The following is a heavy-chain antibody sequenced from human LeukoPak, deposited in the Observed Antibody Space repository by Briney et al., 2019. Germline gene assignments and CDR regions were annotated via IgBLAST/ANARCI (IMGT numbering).Heavy chain of an antibody. CDR3: AREYSSSSGTWFDP. D-gene: IGHD6-6*01. CDR2: IIPIFGTA. J-gene: IGHJ5*02. CDR1: GGTFSSYA. V-gene: IGHV1-69*01. Sequence: ASVKVSCKASGGTFSSYAISWVRQAPGQGLEWMGGIIPIFGTANYAQKFQGRVTITADESTSTAYMELSSLRSVDTAVYYCAREYSSSSGTWFDPWGQGTLVTVSS.